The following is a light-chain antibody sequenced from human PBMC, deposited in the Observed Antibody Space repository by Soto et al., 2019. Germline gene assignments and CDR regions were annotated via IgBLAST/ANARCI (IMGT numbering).Light chain of an antibody. CDR2: GAS. Sequence: EIVITQSPATLSVSPGERASLSCRASQSVSSNLAWYQQKPGQAPRLLIYGASNRATGIPDRFSGSGSGTDFTLTISRLEPEDFAVYYCQQYGTSQTFGQGTKVDIK. CDR1: QSVSSN. J-gene: IGKJ1*01. CDR3: QQYGTSQT. V-gene: IGKV3-20*01.